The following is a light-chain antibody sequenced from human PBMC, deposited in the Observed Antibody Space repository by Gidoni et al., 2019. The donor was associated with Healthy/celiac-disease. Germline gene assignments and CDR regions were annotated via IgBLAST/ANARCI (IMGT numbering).Light chain of an antibody. Sequence: SYELTQPPSVSVSPGQTARITCSGDALPQQYAYWYQQKPGQAPVLVIYKDTERPSGSPERFSGSSSGTTVTLTISRVQAEDEADYYCQSADSSGAYLYVFGPGTKVTVL. V-gene: IGLV3-25*03. CDR3: QSADSSGAYLYV. CDR2: KDT. CDR1: ALPQQY. J-gene: IGLJ1*01.